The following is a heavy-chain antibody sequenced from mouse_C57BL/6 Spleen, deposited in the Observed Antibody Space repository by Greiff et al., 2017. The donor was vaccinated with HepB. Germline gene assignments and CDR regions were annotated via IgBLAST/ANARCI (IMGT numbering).Heavy chain of an antibody. D-gene: IGHD2-4*01. CDR3: ARRGLRQGYYFDY. CDR1: GYTFTSYW. CDR2: IDPSDSYT. Sequence: QVQLQQPGAELVRPGTSVKLSCKASGYTFTSYWMHWVKQRPGQGLEWIGVIDPSDSYTNYNQKFKGKATLSVDTSSSKDYMQLSSLPYEDSAVYYCARRGLRQGYYFDYWGQGTTLTVSS. V-gene: IGHV1-59*01. J-gene: IGHJ2*01.